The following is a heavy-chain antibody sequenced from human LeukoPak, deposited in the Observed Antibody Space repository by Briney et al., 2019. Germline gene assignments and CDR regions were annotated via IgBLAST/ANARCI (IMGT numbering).Heavy chain of an antibody. CDR1: RFTFSSHA. V-gene: IGHV3-23*01. CDR3: AEAQRAAEYYYGMDV. CDR2: ISGSGDST. J-gene: IGHJ6*02. D-gene: IGHD6-13*01. Sequence: GGSLRLSCAASRFTFSSHAMTWVRQAPGKGLEWVSAISGSGDSTYYADSVKGRFTISRDNSKNTLYLQMNSLRAEDTAVYYCAEAQRAAEYYYGMDVWGQGTTVTVSS.